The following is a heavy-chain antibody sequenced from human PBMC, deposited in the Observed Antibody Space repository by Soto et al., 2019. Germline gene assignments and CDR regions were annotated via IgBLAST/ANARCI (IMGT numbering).Heavy chain of an antibody. J-gene: IGHJ5*02. CDR2: INEDGSEK. CDR3: ARSIA. V-gene: IGHV3-7*01. Sequence: GGSLRLSCAASGFTLSISWMNWVRQAPGKGLEWVGSINEDGSEKNYVDSVKGRFTISRDNAKNSLYLQMNSLRADGTAMYYCARSIAWGQGTLVTVSS. CDR1: GFTLSISW.